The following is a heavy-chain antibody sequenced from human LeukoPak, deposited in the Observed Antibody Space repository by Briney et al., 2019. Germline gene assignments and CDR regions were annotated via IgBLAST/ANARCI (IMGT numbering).Heavy chain of an antibody. CDR3: ARDLAGEGYDFWSGYYFNWFDP. D-gene: IGHD3-3*01. V-gene: IGHV3-21*01. Sequence: PGGSLRLSCAASGFTFSSYSMNWVRQAPGKGLEWVSSISSSSSYIYYADSVKGRFTISRDNAKNSLYLQMNSLRAEDTAVYYCARDLAGEGYDFWSGYYFNWFDPWGQGTLVTVSS. CDR2: ISSSSSYI. J-gene: IGHJ5*02. CDR1: GFTFSSYS.